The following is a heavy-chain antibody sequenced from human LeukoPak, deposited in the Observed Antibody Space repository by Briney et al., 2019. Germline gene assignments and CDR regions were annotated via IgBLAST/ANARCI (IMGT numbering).Heavy chain of an antibody. V-gene: IGHV1-2*02. D-gene: IGHD4-17*01. CDR2: INPNSGGT. CDR3: ARDRLSYGDYSNYMDV. Sequence: ASVKVSCKASGYTFTGYYMHWVQQAPGQGLEWMGWINPNSGGTNYAQKFQGRVTMTRDTSISTAYMELSRLRSDDTAVYYCARDRLSYGDYSNYMDVWGKGTTVTISS. J-gene: IGHJ6*03. CDR1: GYTFTGYY.